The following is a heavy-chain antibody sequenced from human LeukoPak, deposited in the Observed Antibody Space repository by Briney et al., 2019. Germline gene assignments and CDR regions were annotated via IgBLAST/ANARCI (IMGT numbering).Heavy chain of an antibody. CDR2: ISWNSGSI. Sequence: GGSLRLSCAASGFTFDGYAMHWVRQAPGKGLEWVSGISWNSGSIGYADSVKGRFTISRDNAKNSLYLQMNSLRAEDMALYYCAKSPIAAAGHNWFDPWGQGTLVTVSS. CDR1: GFTFDGYA. D-gene: IGHD6-13*01. CDR3: AKSPIAAAGHNWFDP. V-gene: IGHV3-9*03. J-gene: IGHJ5*02.